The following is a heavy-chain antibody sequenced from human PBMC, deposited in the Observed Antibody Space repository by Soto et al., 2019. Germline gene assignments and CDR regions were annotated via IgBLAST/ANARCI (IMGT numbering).Heavy chain of an antibody. Sequence: SETLSLTCTVSGGSISSGGYYWSWIRQHPGKGLEWIGYIYYSGSTYYNPSLKSRVTISVDTSKNQFSLKLSSVTVADTAVYYCARSYNWNFVYWGQGTLVTVSS. V-gene: IGHV4-31*03. J-gene: IGHJ4*02. D-gene: IGHD1-20*01. CDR2: IYYSGST. CDR3: ARSYNWNFVY. CDR1: GGSISSGGYY.